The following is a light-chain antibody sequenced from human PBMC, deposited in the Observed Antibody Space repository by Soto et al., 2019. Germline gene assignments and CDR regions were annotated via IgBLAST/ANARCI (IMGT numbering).Light chain of an antibody. CDR2: EVN. CDR1: SSDIGGRNY. Sequence: QSALTQPPSASGSPGQSVTISCTGTSSDIGGRNYVSWYQQHPGEAPKLLLYEVNKRPSGVPDRFSGSKSANTASLTVSGLQAEDEADYYCSSYAGKNTYVFGTGTQLTVL. CDR3: SSYAGKNTYV. J-gene: IGLJ1*01. V-gene: IGLV2-8*01.